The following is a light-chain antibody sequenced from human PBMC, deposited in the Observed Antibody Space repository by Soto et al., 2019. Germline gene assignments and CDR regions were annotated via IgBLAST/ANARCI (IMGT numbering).Light chain of an antibody. V-gene: IGLV2-14*01. Sequence: QPVLTQPASVSGSPGQSITISCTGTSSDVGGYNYVSWYQQHPGKAPKLMIYDVSNRPSGVSNRFSGSKSGNTASLTISGLQAEDEADYYCSSYTSSSKRVFGGGTKVTVL. CDR2: DVS. J-gene: IGLJ2*01. CDR3: SSYTSSSKRV. CDR1: SSDVGGYNY.